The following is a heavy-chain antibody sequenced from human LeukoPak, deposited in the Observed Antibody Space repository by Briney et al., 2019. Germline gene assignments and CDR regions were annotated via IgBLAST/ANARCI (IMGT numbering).Heavy chain of an antibody. CDR1: GFAFSTYN. V-gene: IGHV3-48*02. CDR2: ISTGSSTT. D-gene: IGHD4-23*01. J-gene: IGHJ4*02. Sequence: GGSLRLSCAASGFAFSTYNMNWVRQAPGKGLEWVSYISTGSSTTYYADSVKGRFTISRDNVENSLYLQMNSLRDEDTAVYYCARVAAGYSVNYFDYWGQGTLVTVSS. CDR3: ARVAAGYSVNYFDY.